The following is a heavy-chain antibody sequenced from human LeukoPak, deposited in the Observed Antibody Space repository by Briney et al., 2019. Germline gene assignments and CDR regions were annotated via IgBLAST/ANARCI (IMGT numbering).Heavy chain of an antibody. D-gene: IGHD2-2*01. Sequence: PGGSLRLSCSASGFTFSSYAMHWVRQAPGKGLEWVANINQDGSEKYYVDSVKGRFTISRDNAKNSLYLQMNSLRGEDTAVYYCARGLYCSSTSCQYFDYWGQGTLVTVSP. V-gene: IGHV3-7*04. CDR2: INQDGSEK. CDR1: GFTFSSYA. CDR3: ARGLYCSSTSCQYFDY. J-gene: IGHJ4*02.